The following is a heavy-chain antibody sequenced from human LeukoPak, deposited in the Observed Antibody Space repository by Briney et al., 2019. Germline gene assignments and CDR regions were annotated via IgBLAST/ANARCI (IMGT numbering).Heavy chain of an antibody. CDR2: ITGSGDSA. J-gene: IGHJ6*02. Sequence: GGSLRLSCAASGFTFNSYAISWVRQAPGKGLEWVSAITGSGDSAFYADSVKGRFTISRDNSKNTLHLQMNSLRVEDTAVYYCAKDRGGGWAAAVFDGLGVWGQGTTVTVSS. CDR3: AKDRGGGWAAAVFDGLGV. CDR1: GFTFNSYA. D-gene: IGHD6-13*01. V-gene: IGHV3-23*01.